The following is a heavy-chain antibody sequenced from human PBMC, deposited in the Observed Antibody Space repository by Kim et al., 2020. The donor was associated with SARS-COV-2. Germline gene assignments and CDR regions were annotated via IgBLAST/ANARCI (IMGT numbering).Heavy chain of an antibody. J-gene: IGHJ4*02. D-gene: IGHD3-22*01. CDR2: IIPIFGTA. V-gene: IGHV1-69*13. CDR3: ATDPAPYYYDSSGEPH. CDR1: GGTFSSYA. Sequence: SVKVSCKASGGTFSSYAISWVRQAPGQGLEWMGGIIPIFGTANYAQKFQGRVTITADESTSTAYMELSSLRSEDTAVYYCATDPAPYYYDSSGEPHWGQGTLVTVSS.